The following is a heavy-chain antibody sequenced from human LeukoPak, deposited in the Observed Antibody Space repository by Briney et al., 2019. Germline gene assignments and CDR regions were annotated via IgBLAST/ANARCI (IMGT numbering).Heavy chain of an antibody. D-gene: IGHD3-22*01. V-gene: IGHV1-69*13. CDR3: ARDHRPYYYDSSGYYRVDY. J-gene: IGHJ4*02. CDR1: GGTFSSYA. CDR2: IIPIFGTA. Sequence: SVKVSCKASGGTFSSYAISWVRQAPGQGLEWMGGIIPIFGTANYAQKFQGRVTITADESTSTAYTELSSLRSEDTTVYYCARDHRPYYYDSSGYYRVDYWGQGTLVTVSS.